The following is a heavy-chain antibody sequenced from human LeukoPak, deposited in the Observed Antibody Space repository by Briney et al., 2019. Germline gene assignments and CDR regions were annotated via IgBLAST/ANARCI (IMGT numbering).Heavy chain of an antibody. CDR1: GGTFSGYA. J-gene: IGHJ4*02. D-gene: IGHD2-2*01. CDR3: ARELAPHLGYCTSTSCPGYFDY. Sequence: GSSVKVSCKASGGTFSGYAISWVRQAPGQGLESMGGIIPIFGTPNYAQKFQGRVTITADESTSTAYMELSSLRSEDTAVYYCARELAPHLGYCTSTSCPGYFDYWGQGTLVTVSS. CDR2: IIPIFGTP. V-gene: IGHV1-69*01.